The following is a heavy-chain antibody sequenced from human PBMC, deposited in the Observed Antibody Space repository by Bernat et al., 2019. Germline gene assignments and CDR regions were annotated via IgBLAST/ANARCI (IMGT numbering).Heavy chain of an antibody. CDR1: GFTFSIYS. CDR2: ISSSSSYI. CDR3: ARGRTSGSYEDY. Sequence: EVQLVESGGGLVKPGGSLRLSCAASGFTFSIYSMNWLRQAPGKGLEWVSSISSSSSYIYYADSVKGRFTISRDNAKNSLYLQMNSLRAEDTAVYYCARGRTSGSYEDYWGQGTTVTVSS. J-gene: IGHJ4*03. V-gene: IGHV3-21*01. D-gene: IGHD1-26*01.